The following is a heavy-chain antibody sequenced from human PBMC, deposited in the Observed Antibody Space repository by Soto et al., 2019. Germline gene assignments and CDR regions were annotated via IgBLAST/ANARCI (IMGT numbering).Heavy chain of an antibody. V-gene: IGHV4-31*03. CDR2: IYYSGST. J-gene: IGHJ3*02. CDR1: GGSISSGGYY. D-gene: IGHD5-18*01. CDR3: ARANRYSYGWSDGFDI. Sequence: QVQLQESGPGLVKPSQTLSLTCTVSGGSISSGGYYWSWIRQHPGKGLEWIGYIYYSGSTYYTPSLKSRVTRSVDTSKNQFSLKLSSVTAADTAVYYCARANRYSYGWSDGFDIWGQGTMVTVSS.